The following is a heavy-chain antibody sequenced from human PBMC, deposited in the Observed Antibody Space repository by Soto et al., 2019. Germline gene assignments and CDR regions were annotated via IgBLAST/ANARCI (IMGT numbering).Heavy chain of an antibody. D-gene: IGHD2-15*01. CDR3: ARDPVEDYYYGMDV. J-gene: IGHJ6*02. Sequence: XSVKVSCKASGYTFTSYAMHWVRQAPVQRLEWMGWINAGNGNTKYSQKFQGRVTITRDTSASTAYMELSGLRSEDTAVYYCARDPVEDYYYGMDVWGQGTTVTVSS. CDR1: GYTFTSYA. CDR2: INAGNGNT. V-gene: IGHV1-3*01.